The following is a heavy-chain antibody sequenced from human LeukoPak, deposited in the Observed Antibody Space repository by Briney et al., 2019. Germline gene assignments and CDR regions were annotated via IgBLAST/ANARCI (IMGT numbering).Heavy chain of an antibody. CDR3: ARISSSYCSSTSCSGH. D-gene: IGHD2-2*01. CDR1: GGTFSSYA. V-gene: IGHV1-69*13. CDR2: IIPIFGTA. J-gene: IGHJ4*02. Sequence: ASVKVSCKASGGTFSSYAISWVRQAPGQGLEWMGGIIPIFGTANYAQKFRGRVTITADESTSTAYMELSSLRSEDTAVYYCARISSSYCSSTSCSGHWGQGTLVTVSS.